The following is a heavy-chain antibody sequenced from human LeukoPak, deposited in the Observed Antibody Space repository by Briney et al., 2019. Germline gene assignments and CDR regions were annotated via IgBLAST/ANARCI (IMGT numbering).Heavy chain of an antibody. CDR3: ARDKTSTWEYNWFDP. CDR2: IYYSGST. J-gene: IGHJ5*02. Sequence: SETLSLTCTVSGGSISSYYWSWIRQPPGKGLEWIGSIYYSGSTYYNPSLKSRVTLSVDTSKNQFSLKLSSVTAADTAAYYCARDKTSTWEYNWFDPWGQGTLVTVSS. V-gene: IGHV4-39*07. CDR1: GGSISSYY. D-gene: IGHD1-26*01.